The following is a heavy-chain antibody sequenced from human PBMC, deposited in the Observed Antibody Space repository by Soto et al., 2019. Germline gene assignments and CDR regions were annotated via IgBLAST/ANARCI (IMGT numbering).Heavy chain of an antibody. CDR1: GFTFSSYD. CDR3: ARASDCSGGSCTFDY. J-gene: IGHJ4*02. D-gene: IGHD2-15*01. CDR2: IGTAGDT. Sequence: EVQLVESGGGLVQPGGSLRLSCAASGFTFSSYDMHWVRQATGKGLEWVSAIGTAGDTYYPGSVKGRFTISRENDKNSLYLQMNSMRAGDTAVYYCARASDCSGGSCTFDYWGQGPLVTVSS. V-gene: IGHV3-13*01.